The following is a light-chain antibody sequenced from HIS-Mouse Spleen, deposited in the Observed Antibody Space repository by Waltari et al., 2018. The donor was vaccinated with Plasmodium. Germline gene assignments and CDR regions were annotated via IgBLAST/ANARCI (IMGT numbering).Light chain of an antibody. CDR2: KDS. Sequence: SYELTQPSSVSVSPGQTARITCSGDVLATKYSRWFQPKPGQAPVLVIYKDSERPSGIPERFSGSSSGTTVTLTISGAQVEDEADYYCYSAADNNRVFGGGTKLTVL. CDR3: YSAADNNRV. V-gene: IGLV3-27*01. CDR1: VLATKY. J-gene: IGLJ3*02.